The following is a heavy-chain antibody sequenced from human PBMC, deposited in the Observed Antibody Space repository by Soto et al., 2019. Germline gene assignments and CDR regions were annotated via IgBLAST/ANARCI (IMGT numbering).Heavy chain of an antibody. Sequence: QVQLVQSGAEVKKPGASVKVSCKVSGYTLTELSMHWVRQAPGKGREWMGGFDPEDGETIYAQKFQGRVTMTEDTSTDTAYMELSSLRSEDTAVYYCATDQGLFLGAKGGGAFDIWGQGTMVAVSS. V-gene: IGHV1-24*01. J-gene: IGHJ3*02. CDR1: GYTLTELS. D-gene: IGHD1-26*01. CDR2: FDPEDGET. CDR3: ATDQGLFLGAKGGGAFDI.